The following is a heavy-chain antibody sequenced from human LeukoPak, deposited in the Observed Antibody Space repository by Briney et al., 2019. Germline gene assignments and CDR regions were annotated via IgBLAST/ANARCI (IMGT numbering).Heavy chain of an antibody. D-gene: IGHD1-1*01. CDR1: GFPFSTYA. J-gene: IGHJ4*02. Sequence: GGSLRLSCAASGFPFSTYALHWVRRAPGKGLEWLAVFSSDGISQYYAGSVKGRFAISKDNSRNTLYLQMNSLRTEDTAVYYCTRGRAETGTTWLIDYWGQGTLVTVSS. CDR3: TRGRAETGTTWLIDY. V-gene: IGHV3-30*09. CDR2: FSSDGISQ.